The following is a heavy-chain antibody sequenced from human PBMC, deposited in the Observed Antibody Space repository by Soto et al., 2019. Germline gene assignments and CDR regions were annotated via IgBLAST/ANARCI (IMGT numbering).Heavy chain of an antibody. CDR2: ISASATQT. V-gene: IGHV3-23*01. CDR1: GFNFNIYA. J-gene: IGHJ4*02. D-gene: IGHD3-10*01. CDR3: AKPITAGGSNC. Sequence: EARILESGGGLAQPGGSLKISCTASGFNFNIYAMSWVRQAPGKGLEWVSGISASATQTYYAESVKGRFAISRDNSKSTLYLQLDSLTPEDTARYYCAKPITAGGSNCWGPGTLVAVSS.